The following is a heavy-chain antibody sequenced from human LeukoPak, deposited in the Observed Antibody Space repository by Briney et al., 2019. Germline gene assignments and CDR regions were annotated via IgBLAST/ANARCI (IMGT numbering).Heavy chain of an antibody. J-gene: IGHJ6*03. CDR1: GGSISSYY. CDR2: IYYSGST. Sequence: TSETLSLTCTVSGGSISSYYWSWIRQPPGKGLEWIGYIYYSGSTNYNPSLKSRVTISVDTSKNQFSLKLSSVTAADTAVYYCAREGSSSWYNYYYYYIDVWGKGTTVTISS. V-gene: IGHV4-59*01. CDR3: AREGSSSWYNYYYYYIDV. D-gene: IGHD6-13*01.